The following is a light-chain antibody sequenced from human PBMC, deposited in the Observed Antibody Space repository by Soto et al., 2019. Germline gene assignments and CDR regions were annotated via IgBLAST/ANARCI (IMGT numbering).Light chain of an antibody. J-gene: IGKJ1*01. CDR3: KQHLQSWT. V-gene: IGKV2-28*01. Sequence: DIVMTQSPLSLPVTPGEPASISCRSSQSLLHSNGYNSLDWYLQKPGQSPQLLTYLGSNLASGVPDRFSGSGSGTDFTLKTSRVEAEDVGVYYGKQHLQSWTFGQGTKVEIK. CDR1: QSLLHSNGYNS. CDR2: LGS.